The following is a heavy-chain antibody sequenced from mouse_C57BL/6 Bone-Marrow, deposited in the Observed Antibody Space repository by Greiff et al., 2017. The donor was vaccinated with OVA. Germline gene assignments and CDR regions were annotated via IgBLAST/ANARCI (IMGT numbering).Heavy chain of an antibody. V-gene: IGHV1-80*01. Sequence: VKLMESGAELVKPGASVKISCKASGYAFSNYWMNWVKQRPEKGLEWIGQIYPGDGNINYNGKFKGKVTMTADKSTSTTYMQFSSLTSEDSAVYFCAGGAYWGQGTSLTVSS. CDR3: AGGAY. CDR2: IYPGDGNI. CDR1: GYAFSNYW. J-gene: IGHJ2*02. D-gene: IGHD1-1*02.